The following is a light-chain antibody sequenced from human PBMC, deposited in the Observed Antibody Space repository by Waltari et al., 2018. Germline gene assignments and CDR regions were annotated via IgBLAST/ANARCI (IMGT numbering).Light chain of an antibody. Sequence: IQLTQSPSSLSASVGDRGTITCRASQGISSYLAWYQQKPGQAPKLLIYAASTLQSGVPSRFSGSASGTDFTLTISSLQPEDFATYYCQQLNSYPLTFGGGTKVEIK. CDR1: QGISSY. CDR2: AAS. J-gene: IGKJ4*01. CDR3: QQLNSYPLT. V-gene: IGKV1-9*01.